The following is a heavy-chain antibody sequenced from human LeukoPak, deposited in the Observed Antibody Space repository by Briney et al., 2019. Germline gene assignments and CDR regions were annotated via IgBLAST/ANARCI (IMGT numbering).Heavy chain of an antibody. Sequence: GGSLRLSCAASGFTFSSYGMHWVRQAPGKGLEWVAFIRYDGSNKYYADSVKGRFTISRDNSKNTLYLQMNSLRAEDTAVYYCANSGYYDILTGYDAFDIWGQGTMVTVSS. CDR2: IRYDGSNK. J-gene: IGHJ3*02. CDR1: GFTFSSYG. D-gene: IGHD3-9*01. CDR3: ANSGYYDILTGYDAFDI. V-gene: IGHV3-30*02.